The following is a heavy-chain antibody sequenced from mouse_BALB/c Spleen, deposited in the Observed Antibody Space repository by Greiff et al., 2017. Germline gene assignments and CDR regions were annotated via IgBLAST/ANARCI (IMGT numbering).Heavy chain of an antibody. V-gene: IGHV1S81*02. CDR3: ARREWYFPFDY. D-gene: IGHD1-3*01. CDR2: INPSNGRT. CDR1: GYTFTSYW. Sequence: QVQLQQPGAELVKPGASVKLSCKASGYTFTSYWMHWVKQRPGKGLEWIGEINPSNGRTNYNEKFKSKATLTVDKSSSTAYMQLSSLTSEDSAVYYCARREWYFPFDYWGQGTTLTVSS. J-gene: IGHJ2*01.